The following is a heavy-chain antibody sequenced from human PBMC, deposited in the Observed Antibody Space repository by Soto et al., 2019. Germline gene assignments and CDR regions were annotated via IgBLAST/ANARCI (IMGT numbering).Heavy chain of an antibody. Sequence: LSLTGAVSGGSISSSSWWSCVRQPPGKGLEWIGEIYHTGNTNYNPSLESRVTISVDKSKNQFSLNLNSVTAADTAVYYCARDSRAEAGNRRYYFDYWGQGTLVTASS. V-gene: IGHV4-4*02. D-gene: IGHD6-13*01. CDR2: IYHTGNT. CDR3: ARDSRAEAGNRRYYFDY. J-gene: IGHJ4*02. CDR1: GGSISSSSW.